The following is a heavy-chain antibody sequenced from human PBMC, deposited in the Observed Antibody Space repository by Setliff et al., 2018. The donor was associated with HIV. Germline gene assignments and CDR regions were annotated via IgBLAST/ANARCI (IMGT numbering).Heavy chain of an antibody. D-gene: IGHD3-22*01. V-gene: IGHV4-39*01. Sequence: SETLSLTCTVPGDSIGSSSYYWGWIRQPPGKGLEWIGSISYSGSTYYNPSLKSRVTISVDTSKNKFSLKLSSVTAADTAVYYCATNSDTSGYPPPPFDYWGQGTLVTVSS. CDR2: ISYSGST. CDR3: ATNSDTSGYPPPPFDY. CDR1: GDSIGSSSYY. J-gene: IGHJ4*02.